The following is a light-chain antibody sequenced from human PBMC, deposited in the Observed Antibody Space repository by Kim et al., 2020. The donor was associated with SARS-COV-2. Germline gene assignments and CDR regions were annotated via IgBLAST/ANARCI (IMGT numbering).Light chain of an antibody. CDR3: SSFTSRSTWV. V-gene: IGLV2-14*03. CDR2: DVS. Sequence: VSWDQKTPGKAPQLVIFDVSKRASGVSVRFSGSQSGHTGSPAISGVQAEDEADYYCSSFTSRSTWVFGGGTKVTVL. J-gene: IGLJ3*02.